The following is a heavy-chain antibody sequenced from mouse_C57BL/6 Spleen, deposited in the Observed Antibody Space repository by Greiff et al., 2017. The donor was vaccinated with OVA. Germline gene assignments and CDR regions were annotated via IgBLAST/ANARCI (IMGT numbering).Heavy chain of an antibody. J-gene: IGHJ2*01. Sequence: QVQLQQPGAELVKPGASVKLSCKASGYTFTSYWMQWVKQRPGQGLEWIGEIDPSDSYTNYNQKFKGKATLTVDTSSSTAYMQLSSLTSEDSAVYYCARNGYGSRDFDYWGQGTTLTVSS. CDR1: GYTFTSYW. CDR3: ARNGYGSRDFDY. CDR2: IDPSDSYT. V-gene: IGHV1-50*01. D-gene: IGHD1-1*01.